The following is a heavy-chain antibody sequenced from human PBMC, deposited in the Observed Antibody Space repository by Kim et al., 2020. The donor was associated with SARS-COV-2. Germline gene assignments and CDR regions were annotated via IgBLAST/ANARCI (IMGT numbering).Heavy chain of an antibody. CDR2: IWLDGSNR. CDR3: GRGRGSYNYYMDV. V-gene: IGHV3-33*01. D-gene: IGHD3-10*01. J-gene: IGHJ6*03. CDR1: GFTFSSYG. Sequence: GGSLRLSCAASGFTFSSYGMHWVCLAPGKGLEWVAVIWLDGSNRYFADSVKGRFTISRDNSKNTVYLQMNSLRTEDTAVYYCGRGRGSYNYYMDVWGKGT.